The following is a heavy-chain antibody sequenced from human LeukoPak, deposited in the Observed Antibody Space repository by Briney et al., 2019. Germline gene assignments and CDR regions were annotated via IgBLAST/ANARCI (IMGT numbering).Heavy chain of an antibody. J-gene: IGHJ4*02. V-gene: IGHV3-66*01. Sequence: GGSLRLSCAASGFTVSSNYMSWVRQAPGKGMEWVSVIYSGGSTYYADSVKGRFIISRDNSKNTLYLQMNSLRAEDTAVYYCARDLQTGTTTWSDYWGQGTLVTVSS. D-gene: IGHD1-7*01. CDR3: ARDLQTGTTTWSDY. CDR2: IYSGGST. CDR1: GFTVSSNY.